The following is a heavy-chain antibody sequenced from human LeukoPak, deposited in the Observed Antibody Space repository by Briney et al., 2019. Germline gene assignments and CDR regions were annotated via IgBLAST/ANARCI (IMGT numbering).Heavy chain of an antibody. J-gene: IGHJ4*02. D-gene: IGHD5-24*01. CDR2: IYYSGST. Sequence: TSETLSLTCTVSGGSISSSSYYWGWIRQPPGKGLEWIGSIYYSGSTYYNPSLKSRVTISVDTSRNQFSLKLSSVTAADTAVYYCARGVGMATITGIDYWGQGTLVTVSS. CDR3: ARGVGMATITGIDY. CDR1: GGSISSSSYY. V-gene: IGHV4-39*07.